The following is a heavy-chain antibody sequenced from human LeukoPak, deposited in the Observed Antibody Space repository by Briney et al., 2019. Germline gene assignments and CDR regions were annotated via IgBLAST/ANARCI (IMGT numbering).Heavy chain of an antibody. CDR1: GYTLTELS. J-gene: IGHJ5*02. CDR3: ATVPDYGGNSVSWFDP. V-gene: IGHV1-24*01. D-gene: IGHD4-23*01. CDR2: FDPEDGET. Sequence: GASVKVSCTVSGYTLTELSMHWVRQAPGKGLEWMGGFDPEDGETIYAQKFQGRVTMTEDTSTDTAYMELSSLRSEDTAVYYCATVPDYGGNSVSWFDPWGQGTLVTVSS.